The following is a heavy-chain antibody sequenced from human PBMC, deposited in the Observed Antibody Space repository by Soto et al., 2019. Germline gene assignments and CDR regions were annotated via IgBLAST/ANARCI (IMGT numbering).Heavy chain of an antibody. V-gene: IGHV3-23*01. CDR2: ISGSGGST. CDR1: GFTFSSYA. CDR3: AKDKDSGYEIGYYYYGMDV. D-gene: IGHD5-12*01. Sequence: PGGSLRLSCAASGFTFSSYAMSWVRQAPGKGLEWVSAISGSGGSTYYADSVKGRFTISRDNSKNTLYLQMNSLRAEDTAVYYCAKDKDSGYEIGYYYYGMDVWGQGTTVTVSS. J-gene: IGHJ6*02.